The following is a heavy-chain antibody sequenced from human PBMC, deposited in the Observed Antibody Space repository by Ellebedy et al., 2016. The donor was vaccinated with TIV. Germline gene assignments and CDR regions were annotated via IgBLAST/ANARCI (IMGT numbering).Heavy chain of an antibody. J-gene: IGHJ5*02. CDR3: VGFGVFNL. D-gene: IGHD3-3*01. CDR1: GGSISSSNW. Sequence: PSETLSLTCAVSGGSISSSNWWSWVRQAPGKGLEWVAHIKTDGSETYYVDSVKGRFTISRENAKNALFLQMDGLRVDDSAVYYCVGFGVFNLWGQGAPVTVSS. CDR2: IKTDGSET. V-gene: IGHV3-7*01.